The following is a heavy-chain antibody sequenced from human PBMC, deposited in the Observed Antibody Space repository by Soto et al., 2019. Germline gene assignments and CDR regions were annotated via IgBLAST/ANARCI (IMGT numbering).Heavy chain of an antibody. CDR1: GGSISSRTFW. J-gene: IGHJ4*02. CDR3: ARHPRDDYNYGGSGIFDY. Sequence: QLQLQESGPGLVKPSETLSLTCSVSGGSISSRTFWWAWIRQPPGKGLEWIGDMYYSGSSYSSPSLKSRVTLSVDTSKNQLSLKLNSLTAADTAVYYCARHPRDDYNYGGSGIFDYWGQGTLVTVSS. CDR2: MYYSGSS. D-gene: IGHD4-4*01. V-gene: IGHV4-39*01.